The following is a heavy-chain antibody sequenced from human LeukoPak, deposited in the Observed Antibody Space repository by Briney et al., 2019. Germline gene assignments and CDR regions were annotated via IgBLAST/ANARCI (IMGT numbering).Heavy chain of an antibody. CDR3: AMNGRGRGGEGPDAFDI. Sequence: PGGSLRLSCAVSGFTFSNYEMYWARQAPGKGLEWVAYISSSGGAIYYADSVRGQFTISSDNAKNSLYLQMNSLSAEDTAVYYCAMNGRGRGGEGPDAFDIWGQGTMVTVSS. CDR1: GFTFSNYE. V-gene: IGHV3-48*03. J-gene: IGHJ3*02. CDR2: ISSSGGAI. D-gene: IGHD2-21*01.